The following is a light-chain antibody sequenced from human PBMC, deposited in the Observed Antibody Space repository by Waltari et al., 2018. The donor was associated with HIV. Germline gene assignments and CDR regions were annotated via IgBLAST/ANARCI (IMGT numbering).Light chain of an antibody. V-gene: IGLV1-40*01. J-gene: IGLJ3*02. CDR2: GNN. CDR1: SPNIGAGYD. CDR3: QSYDSSLSGWV. Sequence: QSVLTQPPSVSGAPGQRVTISCTGSSPNIGAGYDVHWYQQLPGTAPKLLIYGNNNRPSGVPDRFSGSKSATSASLAITGLQAEDEADYYCQSYDSSLSGWVFGGGTKLTVL.